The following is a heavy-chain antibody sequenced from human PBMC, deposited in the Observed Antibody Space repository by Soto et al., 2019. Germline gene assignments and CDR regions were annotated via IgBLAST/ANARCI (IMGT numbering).Heavy chain of an antibody. CDR1: GFTFSSYG. D-gene: IGHD4-17*01. J-gene: IGHJ4*02. Sequence: QVQLVESGGGVVQPGRSLRLSCAASGFTFSSYGMHWVRQAPGKGLEWVAVIWYDGSNKYYADSVKGRFTISRDNSKNPLYLQMNSLRAEDTAVYYCASELRSYYFDYWGQGTLVTVSS. CDR2: IWYDGSNK. CDR3: ASELRSYYFDY. V-gene: IGHV3-33*01.